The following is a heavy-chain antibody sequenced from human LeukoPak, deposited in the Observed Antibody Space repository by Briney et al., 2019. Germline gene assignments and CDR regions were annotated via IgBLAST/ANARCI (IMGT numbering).Heavy chain of an antibody. CDR3: ARGFGMTTVTTAGYYFDY. CDR1: GGSFSGYY. J-gene: IGHJ4*02. D-gene: IGHD4-17*01. V-gene: IGHV4-34*01. CDR2: INHSGST. Sequence: SETLSLTCAVYGGSFSGYYWSWIRQPPGKGLEWIGEINHSGSTNYNPSLKSRVTISVDTSRNQFSLKLNSVTPADTAVYYCARGFGMTTVTTAGYYFDYWGQGTLVTVSS.